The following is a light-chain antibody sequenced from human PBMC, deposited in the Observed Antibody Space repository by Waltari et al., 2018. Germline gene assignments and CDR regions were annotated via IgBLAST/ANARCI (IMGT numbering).Light chain of an antibody. CDR2: DVN. Sequence: QSALTQPASVSGSPGESTTISCPGPSRAVGGHNHVPWYQHHPGKAPKLIIHDVNKRPAGVSNRFSGSKSDTTAALTISGLQAEDEADYYCNSFTDTASWVFGGGTKLTVL. CDR1: SRAVGGHNH. CDR3: NSFTDTASWV. J-gene: IGLJ3*02. V-gene: IGLV2-14*03.